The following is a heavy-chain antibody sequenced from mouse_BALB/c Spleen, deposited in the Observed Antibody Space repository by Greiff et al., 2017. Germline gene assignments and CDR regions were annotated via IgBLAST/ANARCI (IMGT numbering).Heavy chain of an antibody. Sequence: EVQRVESGGGLVKPGGSLKLSCAASGFTFSSYAMSWVRQTPEKRLEWVASISSGGSTYYPDSVKGRFTISRDNARNILYLQMSSLRSEDTAMYYCARWDYAMDYWGQGTSVTVSS. V-gene: IGHV5-6-5*01. CDR3: ARWDYAMDY. J-gene: IGHJ4*01. CDR2: ISSGGST. CDR1: GFTFSSYA.